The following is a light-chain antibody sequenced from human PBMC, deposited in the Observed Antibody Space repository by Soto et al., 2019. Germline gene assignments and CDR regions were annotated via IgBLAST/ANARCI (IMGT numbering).Light chain of an antibody. CDR1: QSLLHSNGYNY. J-gene: IGKJ4*02. CDR2: LGS. Sequence: DIVMTQSPLSLPVTPGEPASISCRSSQSLLHSNGYNYLDWYLQKPGQSPQLLIYLGSNRASGVPDRFSGSVSGTDFTLKISRVEAEDVGVYYCMQALQTPLTFGGGTKVAIK. V-gene: IGKV2-28*01. CDR3: MQALQTPLT.